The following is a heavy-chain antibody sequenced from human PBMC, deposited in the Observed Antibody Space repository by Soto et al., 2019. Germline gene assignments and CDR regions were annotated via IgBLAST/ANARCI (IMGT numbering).Heavy chain of an antibody. D-gene: IGHD1-20*01. CDR2: VSGSGEMT. V-gene: IGHV3-23*01. J-gene: IGHJ4*02. CDR3: ARSEMTYNWND. Sequence: GGSLRLSCVASGFTFRGDAMSWVRQAPGKGLEWVSSVSGSGEMTHYADSAKGRFTISRDNSKNMLYLHMESLRVDDTAVYYCARSEMTYNWNDWGQGTLVTVSS. CDR1: GFTFRGDA.